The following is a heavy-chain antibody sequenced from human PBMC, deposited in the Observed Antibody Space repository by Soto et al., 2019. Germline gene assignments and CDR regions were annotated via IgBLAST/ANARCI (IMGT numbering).Heavy chain of an antibody. J-gene: IGHJ4*02. CDR1: GFTFSTHM. CDR2: MSGSGGNT. CDR3: AKGGLGAAVTTFDY. V-gene: IGHV3-23*01. D-gene: IGHD4-17*01. Sequence: EVRLLESGGGLVQFGGSLRLSCTASGFTFSTHMMIWVRQAPGKGLEWVSAMSGSGGNTYYADSVKGRFTISRDNSKNSLYLQVSGLRAEDTAVYYCAKGGLGAAVTTFDYWGQGTLVTVSS.